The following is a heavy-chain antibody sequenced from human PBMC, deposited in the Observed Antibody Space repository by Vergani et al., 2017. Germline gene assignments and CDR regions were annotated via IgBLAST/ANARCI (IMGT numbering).Heavy chain of an antibody. V-gene: IGHV4-39*01. Sequence: QLQLQESGPGLVKPSETLSLTCTVSGGSISSSSYYWGWIRQPPGKGLGWIGSIYYSGSTYYNPSLDSRVTISVDTSKNQFSQKLSSVTAADTAVYYCARLPQYYDMLTGYYEYWFDPWGQGTLVTVSS. CDR2: IYYSGST. J-gene: IGHJ5*02. CDR3: ARLPQYYDMLTGYYEYWFDP. D-gene: IGHD3-9*01. CDR1: GGSISSSSYY.